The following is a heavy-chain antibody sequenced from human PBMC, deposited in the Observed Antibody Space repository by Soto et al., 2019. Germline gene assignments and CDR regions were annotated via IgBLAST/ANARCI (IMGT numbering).Heavy chain of an antibody. J-gene: IGHJ6*03. CDR1: GYTFTGYY. CDR2: INPNSGGT. CDR3: ARDGIAVAGTRSRTAVDYYYYMDV. D-gene: IGHD6-19*01. Sequence: ASVKVSCKASGYTFTGYYMHWVRQAPGQGLEWMGWINPNSGGTNYAQKFQGWVTMTRDTSISTAYMELSRLRSDDTAVYYCARDGIAVAGTRSRTAVDYYYYMDVWGKGTTVTVSS. V-gene: IGHV1-2*04.